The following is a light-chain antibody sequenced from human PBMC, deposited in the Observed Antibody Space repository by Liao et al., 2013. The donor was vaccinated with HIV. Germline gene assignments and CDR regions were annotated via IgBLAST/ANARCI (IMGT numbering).Light chain of an antibody. J-gene: IGLJ3*02. Sequence: SYELTQPPSVSVARGKTARIPCGGDSVGSETVHWYQQKPGQAPVLLINRDSDLPSGTLERFSDSKSGNTATLTITRVEAGDEADYYCQVWDSSSDHCVFGGGTELTVL. CDR3: QVWDSSSDHCV. CDR1: SVGSET. CDR2: RDS. V-gene: IGLV3-21*01.